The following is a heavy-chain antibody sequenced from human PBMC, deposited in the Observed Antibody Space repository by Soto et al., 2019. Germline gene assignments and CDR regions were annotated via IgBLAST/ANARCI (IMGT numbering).Heavy chain of an antibody. CDR3: ARGITIFGVVTPPGY. V-gene: IGHV3-30*03. Sequence: GSLRLSCAASGFTFSSYGMHWVRQAPGKGLEWVAVISYDGSNKYYADSVKGRFTISRDNPKNTLYLQMNSLRAEDTAVYYCARGITIFGVVTPPGYWGQGTLVTVSS. J-gene: IGHJ4*02. CDR2: ISYDGSNK. CDR1: GFTFSSYG. D-gene: IGHD3-3*01.